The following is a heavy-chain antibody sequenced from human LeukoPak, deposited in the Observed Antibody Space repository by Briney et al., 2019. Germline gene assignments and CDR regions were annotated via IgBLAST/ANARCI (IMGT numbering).Heavy chain of an antibody. Sequence: PGESLKISCKGSGYSFTSYWIGWVRQMPGKGLEWMGIIYPGDSETRYSPSLQGQVTISADKSINTVYLRWNSLRASDTAMYYCARQRGYRMTKDGFDVWGQGTMITVSS. V-gene: IGHV5-51*01. J-gene: IGHJ3*01. D-gene: IGHD2-2*03. CDR1: GYSFTSYW. CDR3: ARQRGYRMTKDGFDV. CDR2: IYPGDSET.